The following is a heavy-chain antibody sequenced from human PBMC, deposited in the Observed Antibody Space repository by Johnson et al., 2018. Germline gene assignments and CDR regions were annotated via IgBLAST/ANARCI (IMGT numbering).Heavy chain of an antibody. V-gene: IGHV4-59*01. CDR1: GGSINFYY. D-gene: IGHD3-22*01. J-gene: IGHJ3*02. CDR2: IYYTGTT. Sequence: QVQLQESGPGLVKASETLSLTCAVSGGSINFYYWNWIRQPPGKGLEWIGFIYYTGTTKYNPSLKSRVTMSSDTSKNKLSLKLSSVTAADTAVYYCARDSGYSDSSGFSLDAFDIWGQGTMVTVSS. CDR3: ARDSGYSDSSGFSLDAFDI.